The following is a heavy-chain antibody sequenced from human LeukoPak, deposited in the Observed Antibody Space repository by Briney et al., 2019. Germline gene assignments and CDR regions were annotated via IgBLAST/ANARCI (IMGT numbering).Heavy chain of an antibody. J-gene: IGHJ6*02. CDR1: GFTFSSYS. D-gene: IGHD2-2*01. CDR3: VRGASSSRPQYFYGLDV. V-gene: IGHV3-21*04. CDR2: ISSSSSYI. Sequence: GGSLRLSCAASGFTFSSYSMNWVRQAPGKGLEWVSSISSSSSYIYYADSVRGRFTISRDNAKNSLYLQMNSLRAEDTAVYYCVRGASSSRPQYFYGLDVWGQGTTVTVSS.